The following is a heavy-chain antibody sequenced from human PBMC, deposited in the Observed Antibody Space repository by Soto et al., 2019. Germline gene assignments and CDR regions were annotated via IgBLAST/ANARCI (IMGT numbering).Heavy chain of an antibody. V-gene: IGHV4-59*01. D-gene: IGHD2-15*01. CDR2: IYYSGST. CDR1: GGSISSYY. CDR3: ARDTMGCSGGSCFVYYSYMDV. J-gene: IGHJ6*03. Sequence: PSETLSLTCTVSGGSISSYYGSWIRQPPGKGLEWIGYIYYSGSTNYNPSLKSRVTISVDTSKNQFSLKLSSVTAADTAVYYCARDTMGCSGGSCFVYYSYMDVWGKGTTVTVSS.